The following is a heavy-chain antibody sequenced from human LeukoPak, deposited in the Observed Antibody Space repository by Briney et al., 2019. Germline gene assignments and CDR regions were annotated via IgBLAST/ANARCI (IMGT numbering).Heavy chain of an antibody. V-gene: IGHV3-23*01. J-gene: IGHJ1*01. CDR3: AKGSGYYPEYFQH. Sequence: PGGSLRLSCAASGFTFSSYAMSWVRQAPGKGLEWVSAISGSGGSTYYVDSVKGRFTISRDNSENTLYLQMNSLRAEDTAVYYCAKGSGYYPEYFQHWGQGTLVTVSS. CDR2: ISGSGGST. D-gene: IGHD3-22*01. CDR1: GFTFSSYA.